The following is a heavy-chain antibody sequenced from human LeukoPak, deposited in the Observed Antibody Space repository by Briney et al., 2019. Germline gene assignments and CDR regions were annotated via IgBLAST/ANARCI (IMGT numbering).Heavy chain of an antibody. CDR1: VCTFTSYA. V-gene: IGHV1-69*06. CDR3: AREVTMVRRVFTIHGFAP. J-gene: IGHJ5*02. CDR2: ISPIYGKT. D-gene: IGHD3-10*01. Sequence: SVKVSCKASVCTFTSYAISWVRQAPGQGLEWMGWISPIYGKTNYAQKFQGRVTITADTSTSTAYMELSRQRSEDTAMYYCAREVTMVRRVFTIHGFAPWGQKTLVTVS.